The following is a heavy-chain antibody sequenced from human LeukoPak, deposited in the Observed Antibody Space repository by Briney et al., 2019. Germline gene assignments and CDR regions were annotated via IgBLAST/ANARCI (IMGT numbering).Heavy chain of an antibody. J-gene: IGHJ4*02. CDR2: INPNSGGT. CDR1: GYTFTGYY. CDR3: ARDHGKQWPKGDY. D-gene: IGHD6-19*01. V-gene: IGHV1-2*02. Sequence: ASVKVSCKASGYTFTGYYMRWVRQAPGQGLEWMGWINPNSGGTNYAQKFQGRVTMTRDTSISTAYMELSRLRSDDTAVYYCARDHGKQWPKGDYWGQGTLVTVSS.